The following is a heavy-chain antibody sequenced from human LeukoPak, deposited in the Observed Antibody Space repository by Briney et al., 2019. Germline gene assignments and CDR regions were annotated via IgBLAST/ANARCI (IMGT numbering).Heavy chain of an antibody. CDR1: GFTFSSYA. Sequence: PGGSLRLSCAASGFTFSSYAMSWVRQAPGKGLEWVSAISGSGGSTCYADSVKGRFTISRDNSKNTLYLQMNSLRAEDTAVYYCAKDRSSGWSYFDYWGQGTLVTVSS. V-gene: IGHV3-23*01. J-gene: IGHJ4*02. D-gene: IGHD6-19*01. CDR2: ISGSGGST. CDR3: AKDRSSGWSYFDY.